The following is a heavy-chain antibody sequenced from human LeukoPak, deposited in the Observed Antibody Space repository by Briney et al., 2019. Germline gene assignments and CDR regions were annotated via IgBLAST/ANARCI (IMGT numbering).Heavy chain of an antibody. Sequence: GGSLRLSCAASGFTFSNYYMSWVRQAPGKGLEWVSAISGSGDSIFYADSVKGRFTTSRDNSKTTLYVQMISLRAEDTAVYYCAKSFLTGYSLFDSWGQGTLVTVSS. D-gene: IGHD3-9*01. CDR1: GFTFSNYY. J-gene: IGHJ4*02. CDR2: ISGSGDSI. CDR3: AKSFLTGYSLFDS. V-gene: IGHV3-23*01.